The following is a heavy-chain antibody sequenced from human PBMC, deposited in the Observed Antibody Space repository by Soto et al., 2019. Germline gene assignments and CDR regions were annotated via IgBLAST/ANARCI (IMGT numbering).Heavy chain of an antibody. J-gene: IGHJ5*02. Sequence: SETLSLTCTVSGGSISSYYWSWIRQPPGEGLEWIGYIYYNGSTNYNPSLKSRVTISVDTSKNQFSLKLSSVTAADTAVYYCARYVIVRGWFDPWGQGTLVTVSS. CDR3: ARYVIVRGWFDP. CDR2: IYYNGST. CDR1: GGSISSYY. D-gene: IGHD2-21*01. V-gene: IGHV4-59*01.